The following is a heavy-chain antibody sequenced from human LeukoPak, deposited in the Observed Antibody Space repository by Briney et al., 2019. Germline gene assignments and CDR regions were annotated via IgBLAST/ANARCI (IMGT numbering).Heavy chain of an antibody. CDR2: ISSSSSTI. V-gene: IGHV3-48*01. J-gene: IGHJ4*02. Sequence: PGGSLRLSCAASGFTFSSYSMNWVRQAPGKGLEWVSYISSSSSTIYYADSVKGRFTISRDNAKNSLYLQMNSLRAEDTAVYYCAGIYDFWSDYYKGVGYFDYWGQGTLVTVSS. CDR3: AGIYDFWSDYYKGVGYFDY. D-gene: IGHD3-3*01. CDR1: GFTFSSYS.